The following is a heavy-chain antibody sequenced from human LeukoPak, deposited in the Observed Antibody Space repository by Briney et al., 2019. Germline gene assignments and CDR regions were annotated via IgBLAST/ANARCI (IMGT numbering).Heavy chain of an antibody. CDR1: GYTFTGYY. D-gene: IGHD2-2*01. CDR2: INPNSGGT. CDR3: ARDGGRVGSSSPNWFDP. V-gene: IGHV1-2*02. J-gene: IGHJ5*02. Sequence: ASVKVSCKASGYTFTGYYMHWVRQAPGQGLEWMGWINPNSGGTNYAQNFQGRVTMTRDTSISTAYMELSRLRSDDTAVYYCARDGGRVGSSSPNWFDPWGQGTLVTVSS.